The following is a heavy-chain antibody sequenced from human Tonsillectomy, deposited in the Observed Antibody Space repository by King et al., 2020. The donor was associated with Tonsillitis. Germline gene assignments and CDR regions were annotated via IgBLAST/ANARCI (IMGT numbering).Heavy chain of an antibody. CDR1: GFTFSSYW. D-gene: IGHD6-19*01. CDR2: IKQDGSEK. CDR3: ARDDVGSGRYAELAFDY. V-gene: IGHV3-7*01. J-gene: IGHJ4*02. Sequence: QLVQSGGGLVQPGGSLRLSCAASGFTFSSYWMSWVRQAPGKGLEWVANIKQDGSEKYYVDSVKGRFTISRDNAKNSLYLQLNSLRAEDTAVYYCARDDVGSGRYAELAFDYWGQGTLVTVSS.